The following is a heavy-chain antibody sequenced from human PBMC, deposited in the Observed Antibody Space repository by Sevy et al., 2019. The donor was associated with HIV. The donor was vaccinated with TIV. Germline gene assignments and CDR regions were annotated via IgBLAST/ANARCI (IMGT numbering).Heavy chain of an antibody. CDR3: AREGSYGDHDYQYYYGMDV. V-gene: IGHV3-7*01. D-gene: IGHD4-17*01. J-gene: IGHJ6*02. CDR1: GFSFRSYW. Sequence: GGSLRLSCAASGFSFRSYWMSWVRQAPGKGLEWVANIRQDGSEKYDVHFVKGRFTISRDNAENSLYLQMNSVRAEDTAVYYCAREGSYGDHDYQYYYGMDVWGQGTTVTVSS. CDR2: IRQDGSEK.